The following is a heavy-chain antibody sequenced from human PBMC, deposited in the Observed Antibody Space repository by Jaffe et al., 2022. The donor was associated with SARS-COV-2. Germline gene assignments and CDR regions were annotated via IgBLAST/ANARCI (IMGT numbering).Heavy chain of an antibody. Sequence: QVQLVQSGSELKKPGASVKVSCKASGYTFRSYGIYWVRQAPGQGLEWMGWINTNTGSPTYAQGFTGRFVFSLDTSVSTAYLQISSLKAEDTGVYYCAREIYSSVDYWGQGTLVTVSS. V-gene: IGHV7-4-1*02. CDR3: AREIYSSVDY. CDR1: GYTFRSYG. D-gene: IGHD5-18*01. CDR2: INTNTGSP. J-gene: IGHJ4*02.